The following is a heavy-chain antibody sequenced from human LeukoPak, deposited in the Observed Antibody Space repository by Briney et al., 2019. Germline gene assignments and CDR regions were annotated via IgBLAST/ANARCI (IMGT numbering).Heavy chain of an antibody. Sequence: GGSLRLSCAASGFTVSSNYMSWVRLAPGKGLEWVSFIYSGGGTYYADSVKGRLTISRDNSKNTLYLQINSLRAEDTAVYYCARDGYSYGYFDYWGQGTLVTASS. V-gene: IGHV3-66*02. J-gene: IGHJ4*02. CDR1: GFTVSSNY. CDR2: IYSGGGT. CDR3: ARDGYSYGYFDY. D-gene: IGHD5-18*01.